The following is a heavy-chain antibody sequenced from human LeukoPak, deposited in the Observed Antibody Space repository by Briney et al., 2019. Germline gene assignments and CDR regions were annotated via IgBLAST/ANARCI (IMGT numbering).Heavy chain of an antibody. Sequence: PSETLSLTCSVSGYSISSAYYWGWIRQPPGKGLEWIGTMYHSGSTNYNPSLKSRVTISVDTSKDQFSLKLSSVTAADTAVYFCARGFRGDNFDYWGQGTLVTVSS. D-gene: IGHD7-27*01. CDR1: GYSISSAYY. CDR3: ARGFRGDNFDY. V-gene: IGHV4-38-2*02. J-gene: IGHJ4*02. CDR2: MYHSGST.